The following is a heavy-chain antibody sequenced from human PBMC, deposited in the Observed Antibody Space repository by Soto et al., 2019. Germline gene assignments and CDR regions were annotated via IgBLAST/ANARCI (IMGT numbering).Heavy chain of an antibody. CDR3: ARYQVGASSFDY. CDR1: GGTFSNSP. D-gene: IGHD1-26*01. Sequence: SVKVACKASGGTFSNSPISWVRQIPGQGPEWMGRIIPSPARTIYSRKFRGRVTLTADKSTQTVYMTLSSLTTEDSGVYYCARYQVGASSFDYWGQ. CDR2: IIPSPART. V-gene: IGHV1-69*02. J-gene: IGHJ4*02.